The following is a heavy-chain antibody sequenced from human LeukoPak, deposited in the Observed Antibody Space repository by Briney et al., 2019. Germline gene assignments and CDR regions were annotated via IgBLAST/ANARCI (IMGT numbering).Heavy chain of an antibody. CDR3: VRPLGSGWWGVFDP. CDR1: GGSFSGYY. J-gene: IGHJ5*02. V-gene: IGHV4-39*01. Sequence: SETLSLTCAVYGGSFSGYYWGWIRQPPGKGLEWIGSIYYSGSTYYNPSLKSRVTISVDTSKNQFSLKLSSVTAADTAVYYCVRPLGSGWWGVFDPWGQGTLVTASS. D-gene: IGHD6-19*01. CDR2: IYYSGST.